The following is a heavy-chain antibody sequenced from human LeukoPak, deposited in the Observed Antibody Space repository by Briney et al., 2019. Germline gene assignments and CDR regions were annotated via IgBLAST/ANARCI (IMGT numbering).Heavy chain of an antibody. CDR3: ARAQFYYYGMDV. J-gene: IGHJ6*02. D-gene: IGHD5-24*01. V-gene: IGHV4-59*01. Sequence: AETLSLTCTVSGGSISSYYWSWIRQPPGKGLEWIGYIYYSGSTNYNPSLKRRVTISVDTSKNQFSLKLSSVTAADTAVYYCARAQFYYYGMDVRGQGTTGTVSS. CDR1: GGSISSYY. CDR2: IYYSGST.